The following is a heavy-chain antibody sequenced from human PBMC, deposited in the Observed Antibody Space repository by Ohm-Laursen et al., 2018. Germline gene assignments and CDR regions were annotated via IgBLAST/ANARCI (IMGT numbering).Heavy chain of an antibody. Sequence: SVKVSCKASGGTFSSYAISWVRQAPGQGLEWMGRIIPILGIANYAQKFQGRVTITADKSTSTAYMELSSLRSEDTAVYYCARDPPRYYDSSGQEGSSFDYWGQGTLVTVSS. CDR1: GGTFSSYA. V-gene: IGHV1-69*04. D-gene: IGHD3-22*01. CDR2: IIPILGIA. J-gene: IGHJ4*02. CDR3: ARDPPRYYDSSGQEGSSFDY.